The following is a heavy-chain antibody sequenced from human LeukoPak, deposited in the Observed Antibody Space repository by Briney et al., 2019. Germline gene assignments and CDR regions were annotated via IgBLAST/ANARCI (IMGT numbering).Heavy chain of an antibody. CDR1: GFTFSSYG. CDR2: ISYDGSNK. D-gene: IGHD3-16*01. V-gene: IGHV3-30*03. Sequence: GGSLRLSCAASGFTFSSYGMHWVRQAPGKGLEWVAVISYDGSNKYYADSVKGRFTISRDNSKNTLYLQMNSLRAEDTAVYYCARNWGQGLVEFDYWGQGTLVTVSS. CDR3: ARNWGQGLVEFDY. J-gene: IGHJ4*02.